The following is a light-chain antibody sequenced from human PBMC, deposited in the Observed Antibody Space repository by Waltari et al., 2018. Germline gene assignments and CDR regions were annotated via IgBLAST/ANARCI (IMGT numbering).Light chain of an antibody. J-gene: IGKJ2*01. V-gene: IGKV4-1*01. Sequence: DIVMTQSPDSRAGSLGERATITCKSSQSVIHTNNKNYLAWYQQKPGQPPKLLIYWASTRESGVPDRFSGSGSGTDFTLAISSLQAEDVAVYYCQQYYSTPNTFGQGTKVEIK. CDR1: QSVIHTNNKNY. CDR3: QQYYSTPNT. CDR2: WAS.